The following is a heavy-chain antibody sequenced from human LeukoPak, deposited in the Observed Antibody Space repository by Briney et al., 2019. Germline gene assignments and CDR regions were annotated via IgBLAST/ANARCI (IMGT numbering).Heavy chain of an antibody. Sequence: ASVKFSCKASGYTFTSYAMNCVRQAPGQGLEWMGWINTNTGNPTYSQGFTGRFVFSLDTSVSTAYLQISSLKAEDTAVYYCAREGGRCSGGSCYSYYFDYWGQGTMVTVSS. J-gene: IGHJ4*02. CDR2: INTNTGNP. CDR1: GYTFTSYA. CDR3: AREGGRCSGGSCYSYYFDY. V-gene: IGHV7-4-1*02. D-gene: IGHD2-15*01.